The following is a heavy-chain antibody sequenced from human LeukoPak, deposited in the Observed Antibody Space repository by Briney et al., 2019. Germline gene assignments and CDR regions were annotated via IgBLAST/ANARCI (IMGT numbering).Heavy chain of an antibody. CDR3: WKTPPPDYYGMDV. CDR2: IWYDGSNK. J-gene: IGHJ6*02. V-gene: IGHV3-33*06. Sequence: GGSLRLSCAASGFTFSSYGMHWVRQAPGKGLEWVAVIWYDGSNKYYADSVKGRFTITRDNSNNTLYLQMNSLRAEDTAVYYCWKTPPPDYYGMDVWGQGTTVTVSS. CDR1: GFTFSSYG.